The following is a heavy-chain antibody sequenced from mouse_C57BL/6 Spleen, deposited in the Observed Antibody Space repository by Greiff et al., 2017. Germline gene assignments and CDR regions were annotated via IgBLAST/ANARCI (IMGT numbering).Heavy chain of an antibody. CDR1: GYTFTDYY. J-gene: IGHJ2*01. V-gene: IGHV1-26*01. D-gene: IGHD1-1*01. CDR2: INPNNGGT. CDR3: ESSATVVPFDY. Sequence: VQLQQSGPELVKPGASVKISCKASGYTFTDYYMNWVKQSHGKSLEWIGDINPNNGGTSYNQKFKGKATLTVDKSSSTAYMGLRSLTSEDSAVYYCESSATVVPFDYWGQGTTLTVSS.